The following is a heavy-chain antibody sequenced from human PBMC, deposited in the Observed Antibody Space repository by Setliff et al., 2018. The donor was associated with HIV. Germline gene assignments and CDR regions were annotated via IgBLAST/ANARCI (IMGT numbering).Heavy chain of an antibody. CDR1: GESFSDYL. D-gene: IGHD1-1*01. J-gene: IGHJ6*03. CDR2: ISHSGST. Sequence: SETLSLTCAVYGESFSDYLWTWIRQPPGKGLQWIGEISHSGSTNYNPSLKSRVTISVDTSKNQFSLKLSSVTAADTAVYYCAREGPQNGDLDPYYYYYMDVWGKGTTVTVSS. V-gene: IGHV4-34*01. CDR3: AREGPQNGDLDPYYYYYMDV.